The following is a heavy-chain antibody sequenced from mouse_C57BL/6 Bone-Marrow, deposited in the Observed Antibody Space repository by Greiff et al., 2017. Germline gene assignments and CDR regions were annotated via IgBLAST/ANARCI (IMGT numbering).Heavy chain of an antibody. V-gene: IGHV1-53*01. CDR2: INPNNGGT. D-gene: IGHD1-1*01. CDR1: GYTFTSYW. CDR3: ARGYYYGSSLYAMDY. Sequence: VQLQQPGTELVKPGASVKLSCKASGYTFTSYWMHWVKQRPGQGLEWIGNINPNNGGTSYNQKFKGKATLTVDKSSSTAYMELRSLTSEDSAVYYCARGYYYGSSLYAMDYWGQGTSVTVSS. J-gene: IGHJ4*01.